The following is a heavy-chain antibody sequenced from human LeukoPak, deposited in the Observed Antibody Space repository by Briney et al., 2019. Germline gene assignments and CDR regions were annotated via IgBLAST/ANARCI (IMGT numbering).Heavy chain of an antibody. Sequence: PGGSLRLSCAASGCTFGSYAMYWGRQAPGKGLEWVSGIFGSGGSAHYADSVKGRFTISRDNSKNTVYLQMDSLRAEDTATYYCAKTTTGYSSGRYPAWPIDYWGQGTLVTVSS. CDR3: AKTTTGYSSGRYPAWPIDY. CDR2: IFGSGGSA. V-gene: IGHV3-23*01. CDR1: GCTFGSYA. J-gene: IGHJ4*02. D-gene: IGHD2-15*01.